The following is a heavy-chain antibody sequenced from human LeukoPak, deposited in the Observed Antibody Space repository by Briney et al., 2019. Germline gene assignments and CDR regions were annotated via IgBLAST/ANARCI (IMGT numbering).Heavy chain of an antibody. V-gene: IGHV2-70*01. Sequence: SGPALVKPTETLTLTCTFSGFSVSTSGLYISWIRQPPGKALQWLAHIDGDGDSYYITSLVTRLLISTDASKNQVVLTLTNMDPADTATYYCARIRYTTAWSPFDYWGQGTLVTVSS. CDR3: ARIRYTTAWSPFDY. CDR1: GFSVSTSGLY. J-gene: IGHJ4*02. D-gene: IGHD6-19*01. CDR2: IDGDGDS.